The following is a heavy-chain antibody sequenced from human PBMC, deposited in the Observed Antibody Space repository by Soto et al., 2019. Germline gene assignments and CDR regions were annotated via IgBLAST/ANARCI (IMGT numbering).Heavy chain of an antibody. J-gene: IGHJ5*02. CDR3: ARGRYCSSTSCYYNWFDP. D-gene: IGHD2-2*01. CDR2: INHSGST. CDR1: GGSFSGHY. V-gene: IGHV4-34*01. Sequence: QVQLQQWGAGLLKPSETLSLTCAVYGGSFSGHYWSWIRQPPGKGLEWIGEINHSGSTNYNPSLKSRVTISVDTSKNQFSLKLSSVTAADTAVYYCARGRYCSSTSCYYNWFDPWGQGTLVTVSS.